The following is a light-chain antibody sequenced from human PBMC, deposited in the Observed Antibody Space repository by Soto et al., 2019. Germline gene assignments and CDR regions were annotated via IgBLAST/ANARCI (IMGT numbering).Light chain of an antibody. CDR3: QQRGDWPPIT. J-gene: IGKJ5*01. V-gene: IGKV3D-20*02. Sequence: EIVLTQSPGTLSLSPGERATLSCRASQSVSRNYLAWYQKKPGQAPRLLIYGASTRATAIPDRFSGSGSGTDFTLTISSLEPEDFAVYYCQQRGDWPPITFGQGTRLEIK. CDR2: GAS. CDR1: QSVSRNY.